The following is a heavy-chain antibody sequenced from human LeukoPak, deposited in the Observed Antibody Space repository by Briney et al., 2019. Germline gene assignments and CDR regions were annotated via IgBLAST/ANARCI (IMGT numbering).Heavy chain of an antibody. CDR2: ISGSGGST. CDR3: AKEKLGYCSGGSCRDAFDI. CDR1: GFTFSSYA. V-gene: IGHV3-23*01. D-gene: IGHD2-15*01. J-gene: IGHJ3*02. Sequence: PGGSLRLSCAASGFTFSSYAMTWVRQAPGKGLEWVSAISGSGGSTYYADSVKGRFTISRDNSKNTLYLQMNSLRAEDTAVYYCAKEKLGYCSGGSCRDAFDIWGQGTVVTVSS.